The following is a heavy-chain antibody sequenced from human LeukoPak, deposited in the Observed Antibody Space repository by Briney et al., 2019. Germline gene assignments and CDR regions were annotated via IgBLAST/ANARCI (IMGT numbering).Heavy chain of an antibody. CDR2: FDPEDGET. CDR1: GYTLTELS. J-gene: IGHJ4*02. D-gene: IGHD6-6*01. CDR3: ATGLGLVLDY. V-gene: IGHV1-24*01. Sequence: ASVTVSCTVSGYTLTELSMHWVRQAPGKGIEWMGGFDPEDGETIYAQKFQGRVTMTEDTSTDTAYMELSSLRSEDTAVYYCATGLGLVLDYWGQGTLVTVSS.